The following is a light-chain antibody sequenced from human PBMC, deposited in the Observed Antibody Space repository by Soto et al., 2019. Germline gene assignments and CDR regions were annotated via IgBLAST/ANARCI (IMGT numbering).Light chain of an antibody. J-gene: IGKJ3*01. Sequence: AIRMTQPPSSFSASTGDRVTITCRASQGISSYLAWYQQKPGKDPKLLIYAASTLQRGDPSRFSGSGSCTDCSLTIICLQSEDFATYYGKRYYSYPFTLGPRTKVDI. CDR3: KRYYSYPFT. V-gene: IGKV1-8*01. CDR2: AAS. CDR1: QGISSY.